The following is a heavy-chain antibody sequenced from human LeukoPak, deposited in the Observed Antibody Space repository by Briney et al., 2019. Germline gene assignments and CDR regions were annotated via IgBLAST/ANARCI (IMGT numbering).Heavy chain of an antibody. CDR1: GFTFSSYN. CDR2: ISSGSSYI. Sequence: GGSLRLSCAASGFTFSSYNMNWVRQAPGKGLEWVSSISSGSSYIYYADSVKGRFTISRDNAKNSLYLQMSSLTDEDTAVYYCARGLFDPWGQGTLVTVSS. CDR3: ARGLFDP. J-gene: IGHJ5*02. V-gene: IGHV3-21*01.